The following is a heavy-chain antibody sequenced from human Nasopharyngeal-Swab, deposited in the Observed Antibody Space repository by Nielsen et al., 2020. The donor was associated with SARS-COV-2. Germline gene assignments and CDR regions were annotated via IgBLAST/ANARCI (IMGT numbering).Heavy chain of an antibody. CDR2: ISYDGSNK. CDR3: AKDMGIADDSFDY. Sequence: GGSLRLSCAASGFTFSSYGMHWVRQAPGKGLEWVAVISYDGSNKYYADSVKGRFTISRDNSKNTLYLQMNSLRAEDTAVYHCAKDMGIADDSFDYWGQGTLVTVSS. J-gene: IGHJ4*02. V-gene: IGHV3-30*18. CDR1: GFTFSSYG. D-gene: IGHD6-13*01.